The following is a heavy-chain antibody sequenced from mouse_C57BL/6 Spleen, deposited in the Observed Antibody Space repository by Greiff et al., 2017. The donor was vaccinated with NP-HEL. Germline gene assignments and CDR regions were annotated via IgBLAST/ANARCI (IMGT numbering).Heavy chain of an antibody. Sequence: QVQLKESGPGLVAPSQSLSITCTVSGFSLTSYAISWVRQTPGKGLEWLGVIWTGGGTNYNSALKSRLSISKDNSKSQVFLKMNSLQTDDTARYYCARSFGNYGGIYAMGYWGQGTSVTVSS. CDR3: ARSFGNYGGIYAMGY. J-gene: IGHJ4*01. V-gene: IGHV2-9-1*01. CDR1: GFSLTSYA. D-gene: IGHD2-1*01. CDR2: IWTGGGT.